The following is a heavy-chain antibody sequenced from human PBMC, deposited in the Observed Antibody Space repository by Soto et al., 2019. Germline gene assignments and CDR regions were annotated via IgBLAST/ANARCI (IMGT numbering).Heavy chain of an antibody. CDR3: ARGLSGTLFDY. V-gene: IGHV4-31*03. Sequence: QVQLQESGPGLVKPSQTLSLTCTVSGGSISSGGYYWTWIRQYPGKGLEWIGYIYYSGSTFYNPSIKSRVSISVDTSKTQFSLNLSSVTAADTAVYYCARGLSGTLFDYWCQGTLVTVSS. J-gene: IGHJ4*02. CDR2: IYYSGST. D-gene: IGHD3-10*01. CDR1: GGSISSGGYY.